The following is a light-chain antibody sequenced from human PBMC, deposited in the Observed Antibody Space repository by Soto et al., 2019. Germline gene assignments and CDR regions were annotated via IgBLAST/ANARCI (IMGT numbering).Light chain of an antibody. J-gene: IGLJ1*01. Sequence: QSALTQPASVSGSPGQSITISCTGTSSDVGGYNYVSWYQHHPGKAPKLMIYDVSNRPSGVSNRFSGSKSGNTASLTISGLQAEDEADYYCRSYTSSSNPYVFGTGTKGTVL. CDR3: RSYTSSSNPYV. V-gene: IGLV2-14*03. CDR1: SSDVGGYNY. CDR2: DVS.